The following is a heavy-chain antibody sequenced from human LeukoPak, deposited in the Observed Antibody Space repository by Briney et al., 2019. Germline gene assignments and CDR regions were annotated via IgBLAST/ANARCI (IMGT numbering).Heavy chain of an antibody. D-gene: IGHD3-10*01. V-gene: IGHV3-48*03. CDR1: GFTFSQYE. Sequence: PGGSLRLSCTASGFTFSQYEVNWVRQGPGKGLEWVAYITSGGGSLHYADSVQGRFTISRDNAKNSLFLRMNSLRAEDTAVYYCARDMVRGVKDAFDSWGQGTLVTVSS. J-gene: IGHJ5*01. CDR2: ITSGGGSL. CDR3: ARDMVRGVKDAFDS.